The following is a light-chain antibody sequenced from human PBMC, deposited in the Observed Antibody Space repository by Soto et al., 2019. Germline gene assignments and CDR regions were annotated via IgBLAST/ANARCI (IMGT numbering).Light chain of an antibody. J-gene: IGLJ2*01. CDR3: SSYAGSNTYVV. CDR1: SSDVGSYNL. V-gene: IGLV2-23*01. CDR2: EDT. Sequence: QSALTQPASVSGSPGQSITISCTGTSSDVGSYNLVSWYQQHPGKAPKLMIYEDTKRPSGVSNRFSGSKSGNTASLTISGLQAEDGADYYCSSYAGSNTYVVFGGGTKLTVL.